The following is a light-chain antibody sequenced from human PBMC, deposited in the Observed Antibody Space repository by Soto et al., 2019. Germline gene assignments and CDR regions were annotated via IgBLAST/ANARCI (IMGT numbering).Light chain of an antibody. Sequence: QSALTQPRSVSGSPGQSVTISCTGTSSDVGGNNHVSWYQQHPGKAPKLMIYDVFKRPSGVPDRFSGSNSGNTASLTISGLQAEDEADYYCCSYAGSYTYVFGTGTKLTVL. CDR1: SSDVGGNNH. CDR2: DVF. CDR3: CSYAGSYTYV. J-gene: IGLJ1*01. V-gene: IGLV2-11*01.